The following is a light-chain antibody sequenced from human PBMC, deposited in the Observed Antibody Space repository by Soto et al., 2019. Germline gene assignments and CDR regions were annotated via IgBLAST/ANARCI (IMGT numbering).Light chain of an antibody. J-gene: IGKJ4*01. V-gene: IGKV3-20*01. Sequence: EIVLTQSPGTLSLSPGERATLSCRASQTVSSNFLAWFQQKPGQAPRFVIDGASSSATGIPDRFSGSGSGTDFTLTINRMEHEDFAVYYCQQYGSSPLTFGGGTKVDIK. CDR1: QTVSSNF. CDR2: GAS. CDR3: QQYGSSPLT.